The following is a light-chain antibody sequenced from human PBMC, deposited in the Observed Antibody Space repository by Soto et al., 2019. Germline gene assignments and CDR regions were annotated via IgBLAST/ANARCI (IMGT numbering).Light chain of an antibody. CDR3: AAWDDSLNGVV. Sequence: QSVLTQPPSASGTPGQRGTLSCSGSSSNIGSKTVNWYQQLPGTAPKLLIYSNNQRPSGVPDRFSGSKSGTSASLAISGLQSEDEADYYCAAWDDSLNGVVFGGGTKVTVL. J-gene: IGLJ2*01. V-gene: IGLV1-44*01. CDR1: SSNIGSKT. CDR2: SNN.